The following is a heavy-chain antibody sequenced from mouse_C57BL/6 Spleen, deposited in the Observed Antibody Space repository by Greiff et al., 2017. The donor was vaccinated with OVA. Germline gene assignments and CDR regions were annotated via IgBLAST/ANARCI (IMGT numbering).Heavy chain of an antibody. V-gene: IGHV1-7*01. CDR2: INPSSVYT. J-gene: IGHJ2*01. CDR1: GYTFTSYW. Sequence: VQLQQSGAELAKPGASVKLSCKASGYTFTSYWMHWVKQRPGQGLEWIGYINPSSVYTKYNQKFKDKATLTAGKSSSTAYMQLSSLTYEDSAVYCSARRDYFDYWGQGTTLTVSS. CDR3: ARRDYFDY.